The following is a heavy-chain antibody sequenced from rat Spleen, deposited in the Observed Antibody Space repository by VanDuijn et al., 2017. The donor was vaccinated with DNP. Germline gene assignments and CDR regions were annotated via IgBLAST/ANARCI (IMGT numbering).Heavy chain of an antibody. CDR1: GITFSDHN. D-gene: IGHD1-12*01. CDR2: ISYDGSST. V-gene: IGHV5-7*01. CDR3: TRHRTIMPYYYAMDA. J-gene: IGHJ4*01. Sequence: EVQLVESGGGLVQPGRSLKLSCAVSGITFSDHNMAWVRQAPKTSLEWVATISYDGSSTYYRDSVKGRFTISRDNAQSTLDLQMDSLRSEDTATYYCTRHRTIMPYYYAMDAWGQGASVTVSS.